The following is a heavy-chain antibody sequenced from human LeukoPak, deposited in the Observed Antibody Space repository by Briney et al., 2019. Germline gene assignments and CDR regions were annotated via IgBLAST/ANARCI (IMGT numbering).Heavy chain of an antibody. CDR3: ARPRGDGYVDY. V-gene: IGHV1-8*02. CDR1: GYTFTGYY. D-gene: IGHD3-10*01. CDR2: INPNSGNT. J-gene: IGHJ4*02. Sequence: ASVKVSCKASGYTFTGYYMHWVRQAPGQGLEWMGWINPNSGNTGYAQKFQGRVTMTRNTSISTAYMELSSLRSEDTAVYYCARPRGDGYVDYWGQGTLVTVSS.